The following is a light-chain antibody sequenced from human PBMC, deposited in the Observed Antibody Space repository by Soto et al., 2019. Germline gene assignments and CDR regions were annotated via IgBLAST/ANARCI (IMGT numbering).Light chain of an antibody. V-gene: IGLV1-40*01. CDR3: QSYESSLSGWV. CDR2: GNS. Sequence: QSVLTQPPSVSGAPGQRVTISCTGSSSNIGAGYDVHWYQQLPGTAPKLLIYGNSNRPSGVPDRFSGSKSGTSASLAITGHQAEDEADYYCQSYESSLSGWVFGGGTKMTVL. CDR1: SSNIGAGYD. J-gene: IGLJ3*02.